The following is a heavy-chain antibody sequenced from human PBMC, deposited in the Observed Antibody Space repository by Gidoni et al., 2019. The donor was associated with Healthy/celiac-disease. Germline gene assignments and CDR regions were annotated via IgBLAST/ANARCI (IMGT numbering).Heavy chain of an antibody. J-gene: IGHJ4*02. CDR3: VRGGPHGGYPNYFDY. CDR2: IIPIFGTA. V-gene: IGHV1-69*01. CDR1: VVTFSSYA. D-gene: IGHD3-16*01. Sequence: QVQLVQSGAEVQKPGSSVKVSCKASVVTFSSYAISWVRQAPGQGLEWMGGIIPIFGTANYAQKFQGRVTITADESTSTAYMELSSLRAEDTAVYYCVRGGPHGGYPNYFDYWGQGTLVTVSS.